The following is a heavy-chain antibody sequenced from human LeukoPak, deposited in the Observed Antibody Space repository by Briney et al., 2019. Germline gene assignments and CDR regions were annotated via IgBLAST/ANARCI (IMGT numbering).Heavy chain of an antibody. D-gene: IGHD6-25*01. CDR3: ARSSGYYYYYMDV. Sequence: SETLSLTCAVYGGSFSVYYWSWIRQTPGKGLEWIGEINHSGSTNYNPSLKSRVNISLDTSKNQFSLKLSSVTAADTAVYYCARSSGYYYYYMDVWGKGTTVTISS. CDR2: INHSGST. V-gene: IGHV4-34*01. J-gene: IGHJ6*03. CDR1: GGSFSVYY.